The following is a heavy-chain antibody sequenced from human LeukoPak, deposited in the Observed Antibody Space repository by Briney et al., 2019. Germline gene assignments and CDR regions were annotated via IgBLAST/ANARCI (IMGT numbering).Heavy chain of an antibody. CDR2: IYYSGST. CDR1: GGSISSYY. J-gene: IGHJ6*02. V-gene: IGHV4-59*08. Sequence: KPSETLSLTCTVSGGSISSYYWSWIRQPPGNGLEWIGYIYYSGSTNYNPSLKSRATISVDTSKNQFSLQLSSVTAADTAVYYCARQDYYYYGMDVWGQGTTVTVSS. CDR3: ARQDYYYYGMDV.